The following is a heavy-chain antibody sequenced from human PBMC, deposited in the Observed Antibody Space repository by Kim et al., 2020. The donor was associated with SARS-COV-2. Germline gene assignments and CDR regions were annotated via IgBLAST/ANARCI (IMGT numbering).Heavy chain of an antibody. J-gene: IGHJ4*02. Sequence: GGSLRLSCAASGFTFSTYAMSWVRQAPGKGLEWVSSISGSGGNTYYADAVKGRFTVSRDNSKNTLYLQMNSLRAEDTAVHYCAKDRGVTTVTTVDYWGQG. CDR2: ISGSGGNT. D-gene: IGHD4-17*01. CDR3: AKDRGVTTVTTVDY. V-gene: IGHV3-23*01. CDR1: GFTFSTYA.